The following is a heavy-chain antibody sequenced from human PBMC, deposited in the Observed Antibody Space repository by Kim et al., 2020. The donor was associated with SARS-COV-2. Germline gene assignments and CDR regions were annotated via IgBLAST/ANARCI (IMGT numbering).Heavy chain of an antibody. CDR2: IYYTGST. D-gene: IGHD2-15*01. J-gene: IGHJ4*02. CDR1: GGSISGYY. CDR3: AGYCSGDGCFSRASFAY. V-gene: IGHV4-59*01. Sequence: SETLSLTCTVSGGSISGYYWSWIRQPPRKELEWIGYIYYTGSTSYNPPLRSRVDISLDTSKKQFSLKLSSVTAADTAAYYCAGYCSGDGCFSRASFAYWGQGILVTVSS.